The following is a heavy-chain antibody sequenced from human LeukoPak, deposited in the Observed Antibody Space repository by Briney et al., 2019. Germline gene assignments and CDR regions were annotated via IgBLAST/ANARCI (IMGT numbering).Heavy chain of an antibody. CDR3: ARARDSSSWYSDY. Sequence: SETLSLTCTVSGGSISSSSYYWGWIRQPPGKGLEWIGSIYYSGSTYYNPSLKSRVTISVDTSKNQFSLKLSSVTAADTAVYYCARARDSSSWYSDYWGQGTLVTVSS. CDR1: GGSISSSSYY. J-gene: IGHJ4*02. D-gene: IGHD6-13*01. CDR2: IYYSGST. V-gene: IGHV4-39*07.